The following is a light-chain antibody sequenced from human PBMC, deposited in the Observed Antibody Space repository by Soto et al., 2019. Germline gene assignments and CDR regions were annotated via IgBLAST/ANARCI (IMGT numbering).Light chain of an antibody. CDR3: QQGYSTPWT. J-gene: IGKJ1*01. CDR1: QSVTTY. V-gene: IGKV1-39*01. Sequence: DIQMTQSPSSLSASVGDRVTITCRASQSVTTYLHWYQQKAGEAPKLLIYAISNLQSGVSSRFSGSGSGTDFSLTINTLQPEDFATYYCQQGYSTPWTFGQGPKVEIK. CDR2: AIS.